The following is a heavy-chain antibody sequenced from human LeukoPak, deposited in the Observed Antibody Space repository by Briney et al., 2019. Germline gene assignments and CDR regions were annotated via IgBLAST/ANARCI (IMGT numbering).Heavy chain of an antibody. CDR2: IKQDGSEK. D-gene: IGHD3-16*01. V-gene: IGHV3-7*01. J-gene: IGHJ4*02. CDR1: GFTFTNYW. CDR3: AREGEGGFDY. Sequence: GGSLRLSCAASGFTFTNYWISWVRQAPGKGLEWVANIKQDGSEKSYVDSVEGRFTISRDNAKSSLYLQMDSLRVEDTAVYYCAREGEGGFDYWGQGTLVTVYS.